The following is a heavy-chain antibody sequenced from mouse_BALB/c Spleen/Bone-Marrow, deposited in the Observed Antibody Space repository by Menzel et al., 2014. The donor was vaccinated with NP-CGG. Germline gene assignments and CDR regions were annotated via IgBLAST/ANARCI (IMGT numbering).Heavy chain of an antibody. Sequence: QVQLQQSGAELVKPGASVKLSCKASGYTFTSYWMYWVKQRPGQGLEWIGEINPSNGRTDYNEKFKTKATLTVDSSSSTAYVQLGSLTSEDSAVYYCTSPQLGRDYWGQGTTLTVSS. V-gene: IGHV1S81*02. CDR1: GYTFTSYW. D-gene: IGHD4-1*02. CDR3: TSPQLGRDY. J-gene: IGHJ2*01. CDR2: INPSNGRT.